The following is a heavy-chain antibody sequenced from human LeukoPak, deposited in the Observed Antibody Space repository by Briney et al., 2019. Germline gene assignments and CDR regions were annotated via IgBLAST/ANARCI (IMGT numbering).Heavy chain of an antibody. J-gene: IGHJ6*04. Sequence: GGSLRLSCAASGFNFRGSGMHWVRQAPGKGLEWVTFIQHDVSQIYYADSVKGRFIISRDNLKNMVYLQMNRLRTEDTAVYYCAELGITMIGGVWGKGTTVTISS. CDR3: AELGITMIGGV. CDR1: GFNFRGSG. V-gene: IGHV3-30*02. D-gene: IGHD3-10*02. CDR2: IQHDVSQI.